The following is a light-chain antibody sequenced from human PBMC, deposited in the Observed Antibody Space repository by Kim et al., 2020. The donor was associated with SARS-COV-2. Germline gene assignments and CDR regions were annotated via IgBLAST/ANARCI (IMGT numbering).Light chain of an antibody. J-gene: IGLJ1*01. Sequence: QSALTRPASVSGSPGQSITISCTGTSRDVGSYDLVSWYQQYPGKAPKLMIYEVNKRPSGVSNRFSGSKSGNTASLTISGLLTEDEADYYCLTYAGGGSYVFAAGTKVTVL. V-gene: IGLV2-23*02. CDR1: SRDVGSYDL. CDR2: EVN. CDR3: LTYAGGGSYV.